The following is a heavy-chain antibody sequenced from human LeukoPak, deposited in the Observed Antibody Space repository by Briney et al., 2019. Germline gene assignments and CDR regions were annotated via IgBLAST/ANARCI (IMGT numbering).Heavy chain of an antibody. CDR1: GSTFSDYA. CDR3: AKGAGAVCGTSTCYSRVFDY. CDR2: IIGSGSDT. D-gene: IGHD2-2*01. Sequence: GGSLRLSCAVSGSTFSDYATTWVRQAPGRGLEWVSTIIGSGSDTYHADSVKGRFPIYTDNSRNTLYLKMNSVRVEDTAIYYCAKGAGAVCGTSTCYSRVFDYWGQEILVTVSS. V-gene: IGHV3-23*01. J-gene: IGHJ4*02.